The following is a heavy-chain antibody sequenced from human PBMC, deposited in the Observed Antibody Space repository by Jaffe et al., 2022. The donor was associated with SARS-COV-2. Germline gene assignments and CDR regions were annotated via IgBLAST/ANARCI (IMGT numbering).Heavy chain of an antibody. CDR3: ARQRVSRLLWDY. CDR2: TYYSGST. CDR1: GDSISSYC. Sequence: QVQLQESGPGLVKPSETLSLTCNFSGDSISSYCWSWIRQPPGKGLEWIGYTYYSGSTNYNPSLMGRVTISVDTSKNQFSLKLSSVTAADTAVYYCARQRVSRLLWDYWGQGTLVTVSS. V-gene: IGHV4-59*08. J-gene: IGHJ4*02. D-gene: IGHD6-13*01.